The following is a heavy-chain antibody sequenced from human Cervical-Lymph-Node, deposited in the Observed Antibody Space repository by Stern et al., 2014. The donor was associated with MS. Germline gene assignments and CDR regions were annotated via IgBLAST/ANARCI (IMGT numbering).Heavy chain of an antibody. CDR1: GFIFRNYA. CDR3: AKGGSGSYLD. Sequence: VQLVQSGGGVVQPGRSLRLSCVASGFIFRNYAAHWVRQPPGKGLEWVALVSFDGRYKYYTDSVKGRFTVSRDNSKNTLYLEMNSLRLEDTAVYYCAKGGSGSYLDWGQGSLVTVSS. D-gene: IGHD1-26*01. CDR2: VSFDGRYK. V-gene: IGHV3-30*18. J-gene: IGHJ4*02.